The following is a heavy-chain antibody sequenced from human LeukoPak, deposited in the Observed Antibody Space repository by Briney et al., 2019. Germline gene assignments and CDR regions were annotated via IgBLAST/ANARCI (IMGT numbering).Heavy chain of an antibody. D-gene: IGHD4-11*01. Sequence: SETLSLTCTVSGGSISSYYWSWIRQPPGKGLEWIGYIYCSGGTNYNPSLKSRVTISVDTSKNQFSLKLSSVTAAATAVYYCARLLRMTTGSNFDYRGQGTLVTVSS. CDR2: IYCSGGT. J-gene: IGHJ4*02. CDR3: ARLLRMTTGSNFDY. CDR1: GGSISSYY. V-gene: IGHV4-59*08.